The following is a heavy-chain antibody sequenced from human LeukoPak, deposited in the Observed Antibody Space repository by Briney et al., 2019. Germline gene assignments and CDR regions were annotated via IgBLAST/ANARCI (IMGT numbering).Heavy chain of an antibody. J-gene: IGHJ4*02. CDR1: EFTFSSYW. Sequence: PGGSLRLSCAASEFTFSSYWMSWVRQAPGKGLEWVANIKQDGGQIYYLDSVRGRFTVSRDNAKNSLYLQMNSLRAEDTAVYYCARLGARQMLEYWGQGTLVTASS. V-gene: IGHV3-7*01. CDR3: ARLGARQMLEY. CDR2: IKQDGGQI. D-gene: IGHD4-17*01.